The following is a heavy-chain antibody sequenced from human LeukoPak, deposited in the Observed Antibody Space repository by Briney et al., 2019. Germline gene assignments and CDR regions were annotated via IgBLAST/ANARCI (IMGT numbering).Heavy chain of an antibody. D-gene: IGHD6-19*01. V-gene: IGHV4-34*01. CDR3: ARGVRLYSSCRWGLFDY. CDR1: GGSFSGYY. Sequence: SETLSLTCAVYGGSFSGYYWSWIRQPPGKGLEWIGEINHSGSTNYNPSLKSRVTISVDTSKNQFSLKLSSVTAADTAVYYCARGVRLYSSCRWGLFDYWGQGTLVTGSS. CDR2: INHSGST. J-gene: IGHJ4*02.